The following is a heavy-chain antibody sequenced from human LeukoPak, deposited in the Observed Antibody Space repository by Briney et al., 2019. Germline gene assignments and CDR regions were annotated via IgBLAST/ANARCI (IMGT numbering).Heavy chain of an antibody. V-gene: IGHV3-66*01. J-gene: IGHJ6*03. CDR3: ARVLSGSGSLYYYYYYMDV. CDR1: GFNVSTNY. Sequence: GGSLRLSCVASGFNVSTNYMTWVRQAPGKGLEWVSILYSGGSTYYADSVKGRFTISRDNSKNTLYLQMNSLRAEDTAVYYCARVLSGSGSLYYYYYYMDVWGKGTTVTISS. CDR2: LYSGGST. D-gene: IGHD6-19*01.